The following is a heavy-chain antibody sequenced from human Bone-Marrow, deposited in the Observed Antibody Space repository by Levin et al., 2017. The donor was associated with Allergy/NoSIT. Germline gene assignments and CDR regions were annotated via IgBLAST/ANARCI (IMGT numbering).Heavy chain of an antibody. CDR2: IRSKAYGGTT. D-gene: IGHD4-17*01. CDR1: GFTFGDYA. V-gene: IGHV3-49*03. J-gene: IGHJ3*02. CDR3: TRDSHMTTVTTSRAFDI. Sequence: GGSLRLSCTASGFTFGDYAMSWFRQAPGKGLEWVGFIRSKAYGGTTEYAASVKGRFTISRDDSKSIAYLQMNSLKTEDTAVYYCTRDSHMTTVTTSRAFDIWGQGTMVTVSS.